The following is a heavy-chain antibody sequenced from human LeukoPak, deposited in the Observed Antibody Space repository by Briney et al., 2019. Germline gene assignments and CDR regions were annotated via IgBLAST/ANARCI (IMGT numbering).Heavy chain of an antibody. Sequence: TGGSLRLSCVASGFIFSNSAMSWVRQVPGKGLEWVSTIRVDGGITNYADSVKGRFTISGDNSKNTLYMQMSSLRAEDTAVYHCAKTETRGGAIYEFDYWGQGTLVTVSS. V-gene: IGHV3-23*01. CDR1: GFIFSNSA. D-gene: IGHD2/OR15-2a*01. CDR3: AKTETRGGAIYEFDY. J-gene: IGHJ4*02. CDR2: IRVDGGIT.